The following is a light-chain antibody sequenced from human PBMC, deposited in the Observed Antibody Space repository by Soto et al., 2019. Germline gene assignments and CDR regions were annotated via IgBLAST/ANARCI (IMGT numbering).Light chain of an antibody. V-gene: IGKV4-1*01. Sequence: DIVMTQSPDSLAVSLGKRATIDCRSSQSLLYNSNNRNYLAWYQQKPGHPPKLLIYWASTRESGVPDRFSGSGSETDFTLTISSLQAEDVAFYFCQQYYSPPLTFGGGTKVEI. J-gene: IGKJ4*01. CDR3: QQYYSPPLT. CDR2: WAS. CDR1: QSLLYNSNNRNY.